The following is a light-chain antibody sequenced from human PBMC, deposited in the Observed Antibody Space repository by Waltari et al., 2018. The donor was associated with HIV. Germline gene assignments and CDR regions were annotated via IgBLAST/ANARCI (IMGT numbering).Light chain of an antibody. Sequence: QSALTQPRSVSRSHGHSVTISCTGTRRALGDYNYVSWYQQHPVKAPKLMIYDVTKRPAGVPDRFSGSKSGNTASLTISGLQAEDEAAYYCCSFAGSYTLVFGGGTKLTVL. CDR3: CSFAGSYTLV. J-gene: IGLJ3*02. V-gene: IGLV2-11*01. CDR2: DVT. CDR1: RRALGDYNY.